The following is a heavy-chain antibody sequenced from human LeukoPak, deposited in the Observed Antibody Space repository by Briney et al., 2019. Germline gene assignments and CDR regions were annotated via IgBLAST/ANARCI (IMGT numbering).Heavy chain of an antibody. CDR1: GGSISNYY. Sequence: SETLSLTCTVSGGSISNYYWSWIRQPPGKGLEWIGYIYYSGSTYYNPSLKSRVTISVDTSKNQFSLKLSSVTAADTAVYYCARVHGGTSWGGGNYYYGMDVWGQGTTVTVSS. CDR2: IYYSGST. J-gene: IGHJ6*02. D-gene: IGHD2-2*01. CDR3: ARVHGGTSWGGGNYYYGMDV. V-gene: IGHV4-59*12.